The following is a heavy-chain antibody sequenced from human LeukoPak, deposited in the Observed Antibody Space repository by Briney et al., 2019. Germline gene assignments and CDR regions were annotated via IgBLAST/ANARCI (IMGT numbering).Heavy chain of an antibody. Sequence: GGSLRLSCAASGFTFSSYEMNWVRQAPGKGLEWVSYISSSGSTVYYAVSVKGRFTISRDNAKNSLYLQMNSLRAEDTAVYYRARFRSPHATAMIVVVPAVSDYWGQGTLVTVSS. D-gene: IGHD2-2*01. CDR3: ARFRSPHATAMIVVVPAVSDY. V-gene: IGHV3-48*03. CDR1: GFTFSSYE. CDR2: ISSSGSTV. J-gene: IGHJ4*02.